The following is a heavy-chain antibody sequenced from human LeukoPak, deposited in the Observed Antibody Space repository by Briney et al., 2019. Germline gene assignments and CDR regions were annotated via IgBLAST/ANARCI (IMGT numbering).Heavy chain of an antibody. CDR2: INHSGST. CDR3: ASSPYSSKPFDY. D-gene: IGHD2-15*01. CDR1: GGSFRGYY. V-gene: IGHV4-34*01. Sequence: SETLSLTCAVYGGSFRGYYWSWIRQPRGKGLEWIGEINHSGSTNYNPSLKSRVTISVDTSKNQFSLKLSSVTAADTAVYYCASSPYSSKPFDYWGQGTLVTVSS. J-gene: IGHJ4*02.